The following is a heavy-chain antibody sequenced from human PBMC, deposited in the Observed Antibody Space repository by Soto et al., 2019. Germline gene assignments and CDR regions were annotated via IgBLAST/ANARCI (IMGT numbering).Heavy chain of an antibody. V-gene: IGHV4-30-4*01. CDR2: IYYSGST. CDR3: ARVEEAYWVGVCDAFDI. CDR1: GGSISSGDYY. Sequence: SETLSLTCTVSGGSISSGDYYWSWIRQPPGKGLEWIGDIYYSGSTYYNQSLKSLVTISVDTSKNQFYLKLSSVTAADTAVYYFARVEEAYWVGVCDAFDIWGQGTMVTVSS. D-gene: IGHD2-21*02. J-gene: IGHJ3*02.